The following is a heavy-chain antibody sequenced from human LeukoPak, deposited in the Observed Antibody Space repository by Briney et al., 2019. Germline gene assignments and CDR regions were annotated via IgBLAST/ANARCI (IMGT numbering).Heavy chain of an antibody. Sequence: ASVKVSCKASGYTFTSYAMNWVRQAPGQGLEWMGWINTNTGNPTYAQGFTGHFVFSLDTSVSTAYLQISSLKAEDTAVYYCARGGNCSGGSCYSGWFDPWGQGTLVTVSS. J-gene: IGHJ5*02. V-gene: IGHV7-4-1*02. D-gene: IGHD2-15*01. CDR3: ARGGNCSGGSCYSGWFDP. CDR1: GYTFTSYA. CDR2: INTNTGNP.